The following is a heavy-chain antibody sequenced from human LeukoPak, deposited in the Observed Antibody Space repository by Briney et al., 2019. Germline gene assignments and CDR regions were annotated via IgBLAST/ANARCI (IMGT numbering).Heavy chain of an antibody. CDR2: IIPIFGTA. Sequence: ASVTVSCTASGGTFSSYAISWVRQAPGQGLEWMGGIIPIFGTANYAQKFQGRVTITADESTSTAYMELSSLRSEDTAVYYCARDRIAVAGTRWIYFDYWGQGTLVTVSS. CDR1: GGTFSSYA. CDR3: ARDRIAVAGTRWIYFDY. D-gene: IGHD6-19*01. J-gene: IGHJ4*02. V-gene: IGHV1-69*13.